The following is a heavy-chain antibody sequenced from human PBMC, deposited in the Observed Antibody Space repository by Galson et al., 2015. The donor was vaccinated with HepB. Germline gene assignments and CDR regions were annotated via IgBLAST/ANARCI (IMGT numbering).Heavy chain of an antibody. CDR1: GFTFSSYA. CDR2: ISYDGSNK. Sequence: SLRLSCAASGFTFSSYAMHWVRQAPGKGLEWVAVISYDGSNKYYADSVKGRFTISRDNSKNTLYLQMNSLRAEDTAVYYCARGCSGGSCYSDAGGYYYYGMDVWGQGTTVTVSS. J-gene: IGHJ6*02. CDR3: ARGCSGGSCYSDAGGYYYYGMDV. D-gene: IGHD2-15*01. V-gene: IGHV3-30*04.